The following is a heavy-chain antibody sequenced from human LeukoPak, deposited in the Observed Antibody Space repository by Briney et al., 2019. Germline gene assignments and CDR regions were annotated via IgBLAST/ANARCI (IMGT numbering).Heavy chain of an antibody. V-gene: IGHV1-2*02. J-gene: IGHJ6*02. CDR3: ARDGGSGRFYYYYGMDV. Sequence: ASVKVSCKASGYTFTGYYMHWVRQAPGQGLEWMGWINPNSGGTNYAQKFQGRVTMTRDTSISTAYMELSRLRSEDTAVYYCARDGGSGRFYYYYGMDVWGQGTTVTVSS. CDR1: GYTFTGYY. D-gene: IGHD6-19*01. CDR2: INPNSGGT.